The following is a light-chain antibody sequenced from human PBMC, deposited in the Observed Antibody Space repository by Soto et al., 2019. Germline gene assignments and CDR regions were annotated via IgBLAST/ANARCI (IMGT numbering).Light chain of an antibody. CDR2: WAS. Sequence: DIVLTQSPDSLAVSLGERATINCKSSQSVLYSSNNKNYLAWYQQKPGQPPKLLIYWASTRESGVPDRFSGSGSGTDFTLSISSLQAEDVAVYYCQQHYNTPYTFGQGTNLEIK. V-gene: IGKV4-1*01. CDR1: QSVLYSSNNKNY. CDR3: QQHYNTPYT. J-gene: IGKJ2*01.